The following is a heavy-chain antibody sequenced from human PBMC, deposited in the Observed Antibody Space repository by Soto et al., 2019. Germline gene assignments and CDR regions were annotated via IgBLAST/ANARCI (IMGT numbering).Heavy chain of an antibody. Sequence: QVQLVQSGAEVKKPGSSVKVSCTAPGGTFSSYAISWVRQPPGQGLEWMGGVIPIFGTAKYAQKFQGRVTITADESTSTGYMELRSLRSEDTAVYYCARSQGGSSSLDIYYYYYYGMDVWGQGTTVTVSS. CDR3: ARSQGGSSSLDIYYYYYYGMDV. CDR2: VIPIFGTA. V-gene: IGHV1-69*01. J-gene: IGHJ6*02. CDR1: GGTFSSYA. D-gene: IGHD2-15*01.